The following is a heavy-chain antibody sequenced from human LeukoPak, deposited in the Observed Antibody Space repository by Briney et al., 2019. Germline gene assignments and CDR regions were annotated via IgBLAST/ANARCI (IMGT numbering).Heavy chain of an antibody. D-gene: IGHD2-15*01. Sequence: GGSLRLSCAASGFTFSSYGMHWVRQAPGKGLEWVAVISYDGSNKYYADSVKCRFTISRDNSKNTLYLQMNSLRAEDTAVYYCARSSDARYCSGGSCYFYYGMDVWGQGTTVTVSS. CDR2: ISYDGSNK. CDR1: GFTFSSYG. CDR3: ARSSDARYCSGGSCYFYYGMDV. V-gene: IGHV3-30*03. J-gene: IGHJ6*02.